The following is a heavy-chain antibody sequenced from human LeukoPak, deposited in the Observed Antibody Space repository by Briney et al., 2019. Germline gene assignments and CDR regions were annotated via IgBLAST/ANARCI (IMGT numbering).Heavy chain of an antibody. J-gene: IGHJ4*02. CDR2: IYSGGST. CDR1: GFTVSSNY. Sequence: PGGSLRPSCAASGFTVSSNYMSWVRQAPGKGLEWVSVIYSGGSTYYADSVKGRFTISRDNSKNTLYLQMNSLRAEDTAVYYCARYSSGWDEYYFDYWGQGTLVTVSS. V-gene: IGHV3-66*01. D-gene: IGHD6-19*01. CDR3: ARYSSGWDEYYFDY.